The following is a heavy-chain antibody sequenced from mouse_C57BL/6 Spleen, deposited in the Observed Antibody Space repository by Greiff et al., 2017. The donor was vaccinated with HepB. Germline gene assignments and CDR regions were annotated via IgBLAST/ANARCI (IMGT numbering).Heavy chain of an antibody. CDR1: GFSLTSYG. CDR2: IWSGGST. Sequence: QVQLQQSGPGLVQPSQRLSITCTVSGFSLTSYGVHWVRQSPGKGLEWLGVIWSGGSTDYNAAFISRLSISKDNSKSQVFFKMNSLQADDTAIYYCASITTVVPYAMDYWGQGTSVTVSS. D-gene: IGHD1-1*01. J-gene: IGHJ4*01. CDR3: ASITTVVPYAMDY. V-gene: IGHV2-2*01.